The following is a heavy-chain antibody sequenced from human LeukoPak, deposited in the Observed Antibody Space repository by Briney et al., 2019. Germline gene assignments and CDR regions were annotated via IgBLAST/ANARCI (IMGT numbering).Heavy chain of an antibody. J-gene: IGHJ4*02. D-gene: IGHD2-21*01. V-gene: IGHV3-48*03. Sequence: PGGSLRLSCAASGFTFSSFEMHWVRQARGRGREGVAYISSRGSTIYYADAVKGGSTISREDAKYSLYLQLKSLRAEDTAVDYCASDCSPDWGQGTLVPVSS. CDR2: ISSRGSTI. CDR1: GFTFSSFE. CDR3: ASDCSPD.